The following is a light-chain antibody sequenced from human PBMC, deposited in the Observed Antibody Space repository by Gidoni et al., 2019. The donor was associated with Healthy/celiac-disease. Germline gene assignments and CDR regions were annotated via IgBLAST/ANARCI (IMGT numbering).Light chain of an antibody. CDR3: QQSYSTPLT. Sequence: DIKMTQSPSSLSASVGDRVTITCRASQSISSYLNWYQQKPGNTTKLLIYAASSLQSGVPSRFSGSGSGTDFTLAISSLQPEDFATYYCQQSYSTPLTFGGGTKVEIK. V-gene: IGKV1-39*01. CDR2: AAS. J-gene: IGKJ4*01. CDR1: QSISSY.